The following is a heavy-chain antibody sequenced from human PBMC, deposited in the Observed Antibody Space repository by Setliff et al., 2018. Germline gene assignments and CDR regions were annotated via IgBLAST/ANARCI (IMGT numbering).Heavy chain of an antibody. CDR3: ARAAAAAYYYYYMDV. CDR2: IIPVFGTA. V-gene: IGHV1-69*13. D-gene: IGHD2-2*01. Sequence: SVKVSCKASGGTFSSYAISWVRQAPGQGLEWMGGIIPVFGTANYAQKFQGRVTITADESTSTAYMELSSLRSEDTAVYYCARAAAAAYYYYYMDVWGKGTTVTVSS. J-gene: IGHJ6*03. CDR1: GGTFSSYA.